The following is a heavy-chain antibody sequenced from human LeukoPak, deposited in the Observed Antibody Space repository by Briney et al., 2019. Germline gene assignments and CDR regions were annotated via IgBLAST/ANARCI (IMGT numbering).Heavy chain of an antibody. CDR2: IKHSGST. Sequence: SETLSLTCAVYGGSFSGYYWSWIRQPPGKGLEWIGEIKHSGSTNYNPSLKSRVTISVDTSKNQFSLKLSSVTAADTAVYYCARLRMAEVVTRGYYSYGRDFWGQGTRFPV. D-gene: IGHD3-3*01. CDR1: GGSFSGYY. V-gene: IGHV4-34*01. CDR3: ARLRMAEVVTRGYYSYGRDF. J-gene: IGHJ6*02.